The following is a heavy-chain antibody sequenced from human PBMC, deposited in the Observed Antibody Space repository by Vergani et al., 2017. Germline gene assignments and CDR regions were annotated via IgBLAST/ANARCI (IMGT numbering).Heavy chain of an antibody. V-gene: IGHV1-69*11. CDR1: GGTFSSYA. CDR2: IIPFLGTA. D-gene: IGHD3-3*01. J-gene: IGHJ6*03. CDR3: ARDAADYDVWSVVVSGDYMDV. Sequence: QVQLVQSGAEVKKPGSSVKVSCKASGGTFSSYAISWVRQAPGQGLEWMGRIIPFLGTANYAQKFQGRVTITADESTSTAYMERSSLRSEDTAVYYCARDAADYDVWSVVVSGDYMDVWGKGTTVTVSS.